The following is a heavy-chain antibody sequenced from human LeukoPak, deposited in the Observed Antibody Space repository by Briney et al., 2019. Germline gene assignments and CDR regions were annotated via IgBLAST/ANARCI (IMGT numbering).Heavy chain of an antibody. J-gene: IGHJ4*02. CDR1: GGAISSGSYY. CDR2: IYTSGST. D-gene: IGHD3-22*01. V-gene: IGHV4-61*02. Sequence: SQTLSLTCTVSGGAISSGSYYWSWIRQPAGKGLEWIGRIYTSGSTNYNPSLKSRVTISVDPSKNQFSLKLSSVPAADTAVYYCARDSYYDSSGYPLYWGQGTLVTVSS. CDR3: ARDSYYDSSGYPLY.